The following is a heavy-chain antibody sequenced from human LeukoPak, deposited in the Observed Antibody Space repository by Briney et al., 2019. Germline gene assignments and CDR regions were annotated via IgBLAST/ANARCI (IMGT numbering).Heavy chain of an antibody. J-gene: IGHJ4*02. CDR2: ICCSRDFI. V-gene: IGHV3-21*01. Sequence: GGSLTLSCAASGFTFSSYSMNWVRQAPGKGLEWVSSICCSRDFIFYTYSLKGGITFSGDNTKNLLHMQMTSLAADDTALYYAASPILVLAGATRGTDYWGQGTLVTVSS. CDR1: GFTFSSYS. CDR3: ASPILVLAGATRGTDY. D-gene: IGHD2-15*01.